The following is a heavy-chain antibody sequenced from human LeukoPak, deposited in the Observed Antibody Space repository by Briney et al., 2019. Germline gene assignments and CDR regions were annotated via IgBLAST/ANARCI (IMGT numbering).Heavy chain of an antibody. CDR2: MNPNSGNT. V-gene: IGHV1-8*01. CDR1: GYTFTNYD. J-gene: IGHJ4*02. CDR3: ARPYGDYEYYFDY. D-gene: IGHD4-17*01. Sequence: ASVKVSCKASGYTFTNYDINWVRQATGQGLEWMGWMNPNSGNTGYAQKFQGRVTMTRNTSISTAYMELSSLRSEDTAVYYCARPYGDYEYYFDYWGQGTLVTVSS.